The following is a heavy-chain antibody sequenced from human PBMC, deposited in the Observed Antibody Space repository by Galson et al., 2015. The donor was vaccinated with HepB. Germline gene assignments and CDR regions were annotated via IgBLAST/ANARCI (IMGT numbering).Heavy chain of an antibody. D-gene: IGHD1-26*01. CDR1: GFTLSSYG. CDR2: ISYDGSNK. CDR3: ASDQNSGSLDY. V-gene: IGHV3-30*03. Sequence: SLRLSCAASGFTLSSYGMHWVRQAPGKGLEWVAVISYDGSNKYYADSVKGRFTISRDNSKNTLYLQMNSLRAEDTAVYYCASDQNSGSLDYWGQGTLVTVSS. J-gene: IGHJ4*02.